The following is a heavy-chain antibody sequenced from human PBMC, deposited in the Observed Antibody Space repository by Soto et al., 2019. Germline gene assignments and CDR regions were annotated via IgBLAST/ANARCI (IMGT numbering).Heavy chain of an antibody. V-gene: IGHV3-23*01. Sequence: PGGSLRLSCAASGFIFSSYGMSWVRQAPGKGLEWVSAISGNGGVTFYADCVKGRFTISRDNSKNTLYLQLNSLRAEDTALYYCAKGYYSGYDLAYFDYWGQGTLVTVSS. CDR3: AKGYYSGYDLAYFDY. D-gene: IGHD5-12*01. CDR1: GFIFSSYG. J-gene: IGHJ4*02. CDR2: ISGNGGVT.